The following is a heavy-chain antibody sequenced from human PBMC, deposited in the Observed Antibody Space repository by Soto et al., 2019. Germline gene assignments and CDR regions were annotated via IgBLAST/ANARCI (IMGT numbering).Heavy chain of an antibody. D-gene: IGHD6-13*01. J-gene: IGHJ4*02. Sequence: QMQLQESGPGLVKTSGTLSLTCTASGASISRRSYYWGWLRQSPGNGPEWIGSVYYTGRSHYNPSVKSRVTISVDASTHQCALQLSSVTATDTAVYYCASQYSSSWYVGRLSYWGQGILVTVSS. V-gene: IGHV4-39*01. CDR2: VYYTGRS. CDR3: ASQYSSSWYVGRLSY. CDR1: GASISRRSYY.